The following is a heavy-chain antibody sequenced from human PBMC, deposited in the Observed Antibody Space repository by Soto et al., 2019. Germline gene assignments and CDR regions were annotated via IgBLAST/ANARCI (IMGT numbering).Heavy chain of an antibody. CDR1: GGSISSGGYY. Sequence: SETLSLTCTVSGGSISSGGYYWSWIRQHPGKGLEWIWYIYYSGSTYYNPSLKSRVTISVDTSKNQFSLKLSSVTAADTAVYYCARGTLVPAAMSWFDPWGQGTLVTVSS. J-gene: IGHJ5*02. D-gene: IGHD2-2*01. V-gene: IGHV4-31*03. CDR3: ARGTLVPAAMSWFDP. CDR2: IYYSGST.